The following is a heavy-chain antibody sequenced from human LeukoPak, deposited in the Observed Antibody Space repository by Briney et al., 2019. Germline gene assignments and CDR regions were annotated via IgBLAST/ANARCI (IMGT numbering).Heavy chain of an antibody. CDR1: GGSFSGYC. CDR2: INHSGST. D-gene: IGHD5-12*01. CDR3: ARDSGYELYYYYYMDV. Sequence: SETLSLTCAVYGGSFSGYCWSWIRQSPGKGLEWIGEINHSGSTKYNSSLKSRVTISVDTSKSQFSLKLSSVTAADTAVYYCARDSGYELYYYYYMDVWGKGTTVTVSS. J-gene: IGHJ6*03. V-gene: IGHV4-34*01.